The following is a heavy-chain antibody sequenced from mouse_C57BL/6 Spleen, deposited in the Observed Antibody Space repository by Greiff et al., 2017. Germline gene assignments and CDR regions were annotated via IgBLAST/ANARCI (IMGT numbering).Heavy chain of an antibody. CDR3: ARYGDYAMGY. CDR1: GYTFTSYW. Sequence: QVQLQQPGAELVKPGASVKMSCKASGYTFTSYWITWVRQRPGQGLEWIGDIYPGSGSTNYNEKFKSKVTLTVDTSSSTAYMQLSSLTSEDSAVYYCARYGDYAMGYWGQGTSVTVSS. D-gene: IGHD1-1*02. V-gene: IGHV1-55*01. CDR2: IYPGSGST. J-gene: IGHJ4*01.